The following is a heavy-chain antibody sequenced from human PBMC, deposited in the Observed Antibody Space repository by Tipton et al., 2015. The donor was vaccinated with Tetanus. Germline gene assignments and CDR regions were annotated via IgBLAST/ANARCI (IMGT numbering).Heavy chain of an antibody. Sequence: QSGAKVKEPGASVKVSCKASGYNFVNFGISWVRQAPGQGLEWMGWISAYNGKTKYAQRLQGRVTMTTDRSASTAYMDLRRLRSDDTAVYYCARVQEQRIYYYGMDVWGQGTTVTTSS. CDR2: ISAYNGKT. V-gene: IGHV1-18*01. CDR1: GYNFVNFG. D-gene: IGHD6-25*01. J-gene: IGHJ6*02. CDR3: ARVQEQRIYYYGMDV.